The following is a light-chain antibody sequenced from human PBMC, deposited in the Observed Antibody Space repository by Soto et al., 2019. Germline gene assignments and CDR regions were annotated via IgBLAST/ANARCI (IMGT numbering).Light chain of an antibody. V-gene: IGLV2-14*01. J-gene: IGLJ1*01. CDR1: SSDVGAYNY. CDR3: SSYTSSGTYV. Sequence: ALTQPASVSGSPGQSITISCTGTSSDVGAYNYVSWYEQHPGKAPKLMIYEVSNRPSGVSNRFSGSKSGNTASLTISGLQAEDEADYYCSSYTSSGTYVFGAGTKVTVL. CDR2: EVS.